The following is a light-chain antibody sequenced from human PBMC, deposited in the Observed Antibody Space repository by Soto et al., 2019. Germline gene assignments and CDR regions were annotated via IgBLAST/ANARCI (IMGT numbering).Light chain of an antibody. Sequence: QSALTQPASVSGSPGQSITISCSATSSDLGIYDYVSWYQQHPGKAPKLMIFEVSNRPSGVSNRFSGSKSGNTASLTISGLQAEDEADYYCSSYTSSSTWVFGGGTKLTVL. J-gene: IGLJ3*02. CDR2: EVS. CDR3: SSYTSSSTWV. V-gene: IGLV2-14*01. CDR1: SSDLGIYDY.